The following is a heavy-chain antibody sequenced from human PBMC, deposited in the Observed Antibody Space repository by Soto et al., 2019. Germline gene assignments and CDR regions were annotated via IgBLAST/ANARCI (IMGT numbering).Heavy chain of an antibody. V-gene: IGHV3-66*04. CDR3: ARHWFDP. CDR2: IYSDGNR. J-gene: IGHJ5*02. Sequence: EVQVVESGGGLVQPGGSLRLSCAASEFTVSSNNMSWVRQAPGRGLEWVSVIYSDGNRYYADSVKGRFTISRDNSKNTVYLQMNSLRAEDTAVYYCARHWFDPWGQGTLVTVSS. CDR1: EFTVSSNN.